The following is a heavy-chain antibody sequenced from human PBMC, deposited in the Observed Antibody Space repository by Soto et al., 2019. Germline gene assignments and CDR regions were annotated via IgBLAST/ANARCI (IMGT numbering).Heavy chain of an antibody. Sequence: QVQLVQSGAEVKKPGASVKVSCKASGYTFTSYYMHWVRQAPGQGLEWMGIINPSGGSTRYAQKFQGRVTMTRDTSTSTVYMVLSRLRSEDTAVYYCARDSLQWLVVWGQGTTVTVSS. V-gene: IGHV1-46*01. CDR2: INPSGGST. CDR3: ARDSLQWLVV. CDR1: GYTFTSYY. D-gene: IGHD6-19*01. J-gene: IGHJ6*02.